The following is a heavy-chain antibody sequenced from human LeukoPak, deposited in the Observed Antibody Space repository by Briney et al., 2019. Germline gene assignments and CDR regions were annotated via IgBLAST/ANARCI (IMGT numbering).Heavy chain of an antibody. CDR3: ARSPDPYYGSGVEGYYYYYGMDV. Sequence: GGSLRLSCAASGFTVSSNYMSWVRQAPGKGLEWVSVIYSGGSTYYADSVKGRFTISRHNSKNTLYLQMNSLRAEDTAVYYCARSPDPYYGSGVEGYYYYYGMDVWGQGTTVTVSS. CDR1: GFTVSSNY. CDR2: IYSGGST. D-gene: IGHD3-10*01. V-gene: IGHV3-53*04. J-gene: IGHJ6*02.